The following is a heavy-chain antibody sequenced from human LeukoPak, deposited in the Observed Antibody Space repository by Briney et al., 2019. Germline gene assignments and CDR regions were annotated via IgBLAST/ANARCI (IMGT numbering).Heavy chain of an antibody. CDR1: GFALTSSA. CDR3: AKSWETGSTGSNPNWFDP. V-gene: IGHV3-23*01. D-gene: IGHD1-1*01. CDR2: ISGDGINI. Sequence: GGSLRLSCAASGFALTSSAMNWVRQAPGKGLEWVSCISGDGINIYYSDSVKGRFTISRDTSKNTLHLQMNSLRTEDSAAYYCAKSWETGSTGSNPNWFDPWGQGTLVIVSS. J-gene: IGHJ5*02.